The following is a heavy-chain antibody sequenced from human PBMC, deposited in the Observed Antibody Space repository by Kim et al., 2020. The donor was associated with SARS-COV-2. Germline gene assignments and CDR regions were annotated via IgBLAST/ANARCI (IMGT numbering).Heavy chain of an antibody. J-gene: IGHJ5*02. D-gene: IGHD2-2*01. Sequence: ASVKVSCKASGYTFTSYAMHWVRQAPGQRLEWMGWINAGNGNTKYSQKFQGRVTITRDTSASTAYMELSSLRSEDTAVYYCARDMRIVVVPAAIGWFDPWGQGTLVTVSS. V-gene: IGHV1-3*01. CDR3: ARDMRIVVVPAAIGWFDP. CDR1: GYTFTSYA. CDR2: INAGNGNT.